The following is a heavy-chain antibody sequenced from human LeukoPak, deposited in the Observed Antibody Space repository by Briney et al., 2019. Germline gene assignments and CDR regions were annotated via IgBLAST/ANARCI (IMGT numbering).Heavy chain of an antibody. J-gene: IGHJ5*02. CDR2: IRSKANSYAT. V-gene: IGHV3-73*01. Sequence: GGSLRLSCAASGFTFSGSAMHWVRQASGKGLEWVGRIRSKANSYATAYAASVKGRFTISRDDSKNTAYLQMNSLKTEDTAVYYCTRPLTGLLRSNWFDPWGQGTLVTVSS. D-gene: IGHD3-9*01. CDR1: GFTFSGSA. CDR3: TRPLTGLLRSNWFDP.